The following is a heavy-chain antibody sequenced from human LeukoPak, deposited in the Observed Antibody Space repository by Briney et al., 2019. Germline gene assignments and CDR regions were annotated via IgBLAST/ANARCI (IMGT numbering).Heavy chain of an antibody. Sequence: SSTYIYYADSVKGRFTISRDNAKNSLYLQMNSLRAEDTAVYYCARLGTVGNYVLQWGYSDYWGLGTLVTVSS. J-gene: IGHJ4*02. V-gene: IGHV3-21*01. D-gene: IGHD4-11*01. CDR3: ARLGTVGNYVLQWGYSDY. CDR2: SSTYI.